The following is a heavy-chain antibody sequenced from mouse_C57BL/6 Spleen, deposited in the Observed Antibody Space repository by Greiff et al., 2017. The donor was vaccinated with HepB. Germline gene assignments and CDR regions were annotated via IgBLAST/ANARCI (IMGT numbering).Heavy chain of an antibody. CDR2: IDPANGNT. Sequence: EVQLQQSVAELVRPGASVKLSCTASGFNIKNTYMHWVKQRPEQGLEWIGRIDPANGNTKYAPKFQGKATITADTSSNTAYLQLSSLTSEDTAIYYCAASYYYGSSPYAMDYWGQGTSVTVSS. CDR1: GFNIKNTY. V-gene: IGHV14-3*01. D-gene: IGHD1-1*01. CDR3: AASYYYGSSPYAMDY. J-gene: IGHJ4*01.